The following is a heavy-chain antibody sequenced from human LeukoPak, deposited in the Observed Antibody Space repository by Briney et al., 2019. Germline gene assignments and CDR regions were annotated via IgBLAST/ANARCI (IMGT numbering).Heavy chain of an antibody. Sequence: PSETLSLTYTVSGGSISSSSYYWGWIRQPPGKGLEWIGSIYTSGSTNYNPSLKSRVTMSVDTSKNQFSLKLSSVTAADTAVYYCARQIHYYYYMDVWGKGTTVTVSS. V-gene: IGHV4-39*07. J-gene: IGHJ6*03. CDR1: GGSISSSSYY. CDR3: ARQIHYYYYMDV. CDR2: IYTSGST.